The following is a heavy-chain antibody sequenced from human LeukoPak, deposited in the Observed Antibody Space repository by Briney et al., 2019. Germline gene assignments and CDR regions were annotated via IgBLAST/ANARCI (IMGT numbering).Heavy chain of an antibody. CDR3: SNQGGVLGYFDY. CDR1: GFTFSSYA. CDR2: ISYDGSNK. J-gene: IGHJ4*02. V-gene: IGHV3-30*01. D-gene: IGHD4-11*01. Sequence: PGRSPRLSCAASGFTFSSYAMHWVRQAPGKGLEWVAVISYDGSNKYYADSVKGRFTISRDNSKNTLYLQMNSLRAEDTAVYYCSNQGGVLGYFDYWGQGTLVTVSS.